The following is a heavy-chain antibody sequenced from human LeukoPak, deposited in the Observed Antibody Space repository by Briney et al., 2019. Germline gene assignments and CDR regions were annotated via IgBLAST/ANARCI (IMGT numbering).Heavy chain of an antibody. Sequence: ASLKVSCKASGYTFSDYYIHWVRQAPGQRLVWMGWITPHSGGTKYAQRFQGRVTMTRDTSISTAYMDLRSLGSDDTAVFYCVRKSATRRTSEFDYWGQGTPVTVSS. CDR1: GYTFSDYY. J-gene: IGHJ4*02. CDR2: ITPHSGGT. V-gene: IGHV1-2*02. CDR3: VRKSATRRTSEFDY. D-gene: IGHD2-15*01.